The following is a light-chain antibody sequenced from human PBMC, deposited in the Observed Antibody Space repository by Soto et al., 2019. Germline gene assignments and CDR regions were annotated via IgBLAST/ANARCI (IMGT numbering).Light chain of an antibody. V-gene: IGLV2-14*01. CDR2: DVS. Sequence: QSVLTHPASVSGSPGRAITISCTGTSSDIGGYKYVSWYQQHPGKAPKLMIYDVSNRPSGVSNRFSGSKSGNTATLTISGLQGEDEAEYYCSSYTGGSTYVFGTGTKVTVL. CDR1: SSDIGGYKY. CDR3: SSYTGGSTYV. J-gene: IGLJ1*01.